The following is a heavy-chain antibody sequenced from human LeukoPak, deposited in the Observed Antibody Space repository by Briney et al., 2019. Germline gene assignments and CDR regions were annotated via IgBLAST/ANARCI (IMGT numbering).Heavy chain of an antibody. V-gene: IGHV3-23*01. Sequence: GGSLRLSCAASGFTFSSYAMSWVRQAPGKGLEWVSAISGSGGSTYYADSVKGRFTISRDNSKNTLYLQMNSLRAEDTAVYYCAKDLARVTFGGVIVMAFDYWGQGTLVTVST. CDR1: GFTFSSYA. J-gene: IGHJ4*02. CDR3: AKDLARVTFGGVIVMAFDY. D-gene: IGHD3-16*02. CDR2: ISGSGGST.